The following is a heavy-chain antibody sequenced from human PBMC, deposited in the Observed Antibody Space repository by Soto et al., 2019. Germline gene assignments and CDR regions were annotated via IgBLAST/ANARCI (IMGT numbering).Heavy chain of an antibody. V-gene: IGHV4-59*01. CDR1: GGSISSYY. J-gene: IGHJ6*02. Sequence: SETLSLTCTVSGGSISSYYWSWIRQPPGKGLEWIGYIYYSGSTNYNPSLKSRVTISVDTSKNQFSLKLSSVTAADTAVYYCARDRRVAAAGNYYYYGMDVWGQGTTVTVSS. CDR2: IYYSGST. D-gene: IGHD6-13*01. CDR3: ARDRRVAAAGNYYYYGMDV.